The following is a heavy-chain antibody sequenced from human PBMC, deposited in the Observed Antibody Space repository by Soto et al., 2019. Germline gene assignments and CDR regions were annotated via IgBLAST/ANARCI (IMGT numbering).Heavy chain of an antibody. Sequence: QVQLQESGPGLVKPSGTLSLTCTISGVSISSGKWWRWVRQPPGEGLEWIGEIFHTGNTDYKPSLKSRVSILVDKSKKQFSLNLDSVTAADTAVYYCARNLFDSRGYPPEVWGQGILVTVSS. CDR1: GVSISSGKW. D-gene: IGHD3-22*01. CDR3: ARNLFDSRGYPPEV. J-gene: IGHJ4*02. CDR2: IFHTGNT. V-gene: IGHV4-4*02.